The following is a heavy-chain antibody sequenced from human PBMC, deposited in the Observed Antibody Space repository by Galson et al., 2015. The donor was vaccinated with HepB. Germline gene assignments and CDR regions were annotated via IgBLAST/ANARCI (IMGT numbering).Heavy chain of an antibody. V-gene: IGHV3-48*01. CDR2: ISSSRSSI. CDR1: GFTFSSYR. D-gene: IGHD3-22*01. J-gene: IGHJ3*02. Sequence: SLRLSCAASGFTFSSYRMNWVRQAPGKGLDWVSHISSSRSSIYYADSVKGRFTISRDNAKNSLYLQMNSLRAEDTAVYYCASKYYYDSSGGDAFDIWGPVTIFSVSS. CDR3: ASKYYYDSSGGDAFDI.